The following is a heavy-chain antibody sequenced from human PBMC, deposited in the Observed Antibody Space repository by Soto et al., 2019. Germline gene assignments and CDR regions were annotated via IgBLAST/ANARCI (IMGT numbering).Heavy chain of an antibody. V-gene: IGHV3-23*01. D-gene: IGHD3-10*01. Sequence: EVQLLESGGGLVQPGGSLRLSCAASGFTFSNYAMNWVRQAPGKGLEWVSTISGSGETTYYADSVKGRFTMSRDNSRNTLYLQLTSLRAEDTAVYYCASKLTFGASSDYWGQGTLVTVSS. CDR3: ASKLTFGASSDY. CDR2: ISGSGETT. J-gene: IGHJ4*02. CDR1: GFTFSNYA.